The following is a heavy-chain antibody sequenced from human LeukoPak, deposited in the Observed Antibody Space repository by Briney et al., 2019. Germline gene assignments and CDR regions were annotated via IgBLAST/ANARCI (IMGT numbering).Heavy chain of an antibody. D-gene: IGHD5-12*01. V-gene: IGHV1-3*01. CDR2: INADNGHP. CDR1: GYTFTTYA. J-gene: IGHJ3*02. CDR3: ARYSGYDLRAFDI. Sequence: ASVKVSCKASGYTFTTYAMHWVRQAPGQRLEWLGWINADNGHPKYSQRFQGRLTFSRDTSANTAYMELSSLRSEDTAVYFCARYSGYDLRAFDIWGQGTMVTVSS.